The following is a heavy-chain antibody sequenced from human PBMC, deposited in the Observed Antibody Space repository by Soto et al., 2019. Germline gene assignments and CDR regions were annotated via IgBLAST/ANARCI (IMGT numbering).Heavy chain of an antibody. CDR1: GFTFSSYS. D-gene: IGHD3-22*01. CDR3: ARVSGSGYGDY. Sequence: GGSLRLSSAASGFTFSSYSMNWVRQAPGKGLEWVSSISSSSSYIYYADSVKGRFTISRDNAKNSLYLQMNSLRAEDTAVYYCARVSGSGYGDYWGQGTLVTVSS. V-gene: IGHV3-21*01. CDR2: ISSSSSYI. J-gene: IGHJ4*02.